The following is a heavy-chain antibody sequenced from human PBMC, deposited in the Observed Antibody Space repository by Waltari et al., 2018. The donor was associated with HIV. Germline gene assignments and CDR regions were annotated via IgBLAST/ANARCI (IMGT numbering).Heavy chain of an antibody. J-gene: IGHJ4*02. CDR2: IRSDTDTI. V-gene: IGHV3-11*01. D-gene: IGHD6-19*01. CDR3: ARLKYSSGFFDY. Sequence: QVQLVESGGGLVNPGGSLRLSCARSGFTFSDTYMTWIRQAPGKGLEWVSYIRSDTDTIYYADSVKGRFTISRDNAKNSLYLQMNRLSVEDTAVYYCARLKYSSGFFDYWGQGALVTVSS. CDR1: GFTFSDTY.